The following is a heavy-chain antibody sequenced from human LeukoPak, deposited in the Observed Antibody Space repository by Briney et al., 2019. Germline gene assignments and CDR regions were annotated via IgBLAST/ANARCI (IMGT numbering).Heavy chain of an antibody. Sequence: SETLSLTCNVSGASVSSGSYYWSWIRQPPGKELEWIGYIYYSGSTSYNPSLKSRVTISVDTSKNHFSLKLTSVTAADTAVYYCAREVAVAGTNYFDYWGQGTLVTVSS. CDR3: AREVAVAGTNYFDY. D-gene: IGHD6-19*01. CDR1: GASVSSGSYY. CDR2: IYYSGST. V-gene: IGHV4-61*03. J-gene: IGHJ4*02.